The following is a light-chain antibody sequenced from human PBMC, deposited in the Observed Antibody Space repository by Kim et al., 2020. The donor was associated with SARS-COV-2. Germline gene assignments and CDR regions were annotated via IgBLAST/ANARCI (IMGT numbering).Light chain of an antibody. CDR1: QDINNI. Sequence: ASVGDRVTITCRASQDINNILAWYQQKPGKAPKLLITAASSLESGVPSRFSGSGSGTHFTLTINSLQLEDFSTYFCQQLISYPITFRQGTRLEIK. V-gene: IGKV1-13*02. J-gene: IGKJ5*01. CDR2: AAS. CDR3: QQLISYPIT.